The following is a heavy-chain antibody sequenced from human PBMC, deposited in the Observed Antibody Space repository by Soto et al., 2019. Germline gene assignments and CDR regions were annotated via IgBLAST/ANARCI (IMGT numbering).Heavy chain of an antibody. D-gene: IGHD2-15*01. CDR3: ARGFIVVVVAATNYYGMDV. V-gene: IGHV1-69*01. J-gene: IGHJ6*02. CDR2: IIPIFGTA. CDR1: GGTFSSYA. Sequence: QVQLVQSGAEVKKPGSSVKVSCKASGGTFSSYAISWVRQAPGHGLAWMGGIIPIFGTANYAQKFQGRVTITADEYTSTDYMELSSLRSEDTAVYDCARGFIVVVVAATNYYGMDVWGQGTTVTVSS.